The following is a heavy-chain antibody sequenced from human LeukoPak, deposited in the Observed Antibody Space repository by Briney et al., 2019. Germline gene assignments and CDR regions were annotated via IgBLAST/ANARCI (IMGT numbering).Heavy chain of an antibody. V-gene: IGHV1-69*04. D-gene: IGHD3-22*01. CDR3: ARSEYYYDSSGYYPYDY. Sequence: SVKVSCKASGGTFSSYGISWVRQAPGQGLEWMGRIIPILGIANYAQKFQGRVTITADKSTSTAYMELSSLRSEDTAVYYCARSEYYYDSSGYYPYDYWGQGTLVTVSS. CDR1: GGTFSSYG. J-gene: IGHJ4*02. CDR2: IIPILGIA.